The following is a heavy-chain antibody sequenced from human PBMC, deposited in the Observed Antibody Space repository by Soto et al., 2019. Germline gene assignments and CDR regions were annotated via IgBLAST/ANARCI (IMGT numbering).Heavy chain of an antibody. D-gene: IGHD4-17*01. CDR3: AHAGDYDLLTFDH. CDR1: GFSLTTTAVG. J-gene: IGHJ4*02. CDR2: IYWDDDK. Sequence: SGPTLVNPTQTLTVTCSFSGFSLTTTAVGVAWIRQPPGKALEWLALIYWDDDKRYSPSLKDRLAISKDTSSNQVVLTITNMDPGDTATYFCAHAGDYDLLTFDHWGPGTLVTVSS. V-gene: IGHV2-5*02.